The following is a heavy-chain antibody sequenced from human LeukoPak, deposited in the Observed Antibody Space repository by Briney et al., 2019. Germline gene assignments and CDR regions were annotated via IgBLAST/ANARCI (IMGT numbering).Heavy chain of an antibody. Sequence: ASVKVSCTASGYTFTNYYMHWVRQAPGQGLEWMGIIDPSGGSTSYTQMFQGRVTMTRDTSTSTVYMELSGLRSEDTAVYYCARADYGGNSDYYYYGLDVWGQGTTVTVSS. CDR2: IDPSGGST. D-gene: IGHD4-23*01. CDR3: ARADYGGNSDYYYYGLDV. CDR1: GYTFTNYY. J-gene: IGHJ6*02. V-gene: IGHV1-46*01.